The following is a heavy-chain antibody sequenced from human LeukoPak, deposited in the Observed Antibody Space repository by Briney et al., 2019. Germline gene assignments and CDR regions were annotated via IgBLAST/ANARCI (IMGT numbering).Heavy chain of an antibody. D-gene: IGHD1-7*01. CDR2: ISYDGSNK. V-gene: IGHV3-30-3*01. CDR1: GISFSYYA. J-gene: IGHJ4*02. Sequence: PGRSLRLSCAASGISFSYYAMHWVRQAPGKGLEWVAVISYDGSNKFYADSVKGRFTISRDNSKNTLYLQMNSLRAEDTAVYYCAKEEGIKRGTNFDSWGQGSLVTVSS. CDR3: AKEEGIKRGTNFDS.